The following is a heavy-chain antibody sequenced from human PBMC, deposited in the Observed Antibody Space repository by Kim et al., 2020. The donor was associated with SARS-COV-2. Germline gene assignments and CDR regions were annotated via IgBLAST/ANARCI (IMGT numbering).Heavy chain of an antibody. V-gene: IGHV4-34*01. CDR3: ARGPQGGIVGATPYYFDY. J-gene: IGHJ4*02. Sequence: SETLSLTCAVYGGSFSGYYWSWIRQPPGKGLEWIGEINHSGSTNYNPSLKSRVTISVDTSKNQFSLKLSSVTAADTAVYYCARGPQGGIVGATPYYFDYWGQGTLVTVSS. CDR2: INHSGST. D-gene: IGHD1-26*01. CDR1: GGSFSGYY.